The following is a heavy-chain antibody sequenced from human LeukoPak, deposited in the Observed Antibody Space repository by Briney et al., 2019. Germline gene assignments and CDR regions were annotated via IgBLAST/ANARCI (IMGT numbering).Heavy chain of an antibody. J-gene: IGHJ4*02. CDR3: ARADWDTAMIDY. CDR1: GFTFSSYE. CDR2: ISSSSSYI. D-gene: IGHD5-18*01. Sequence: GGSLRLSCAASGFTFSSYEMNWVRQAPGKGLEWVSSISSSSSYIYYADSVKGRFTISRDNAKNSLYLQMNSLRAEDTAVYYCARADWDTAMIDYWGQGTLVTVSS. V-gene: IGHV3-21*01.